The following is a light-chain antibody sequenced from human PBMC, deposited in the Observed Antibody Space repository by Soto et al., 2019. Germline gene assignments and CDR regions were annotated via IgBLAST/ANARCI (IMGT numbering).Light chain of an antibody. Sequence: QSVLTQPPSVSGAPGQRVTISCTGSSSNIGAGYDVHWYQQLPGTAPKLLIYANTNRPSGVPDRFSGSKSGTSASLAITGLQAEDEAESYCQCYASSLSGSNWVFGGGTKLTVL. V-gene: IGLV1-40*01. J-gene: IGLJ3*02. CDR3: QCYASSLSGSNWV. CDR1: SSNIGAGYD. CDR2: ANT.